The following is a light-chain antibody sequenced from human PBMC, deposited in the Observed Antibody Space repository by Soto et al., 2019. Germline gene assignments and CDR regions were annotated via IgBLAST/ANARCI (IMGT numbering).Light chain of an antibody. V-gene: IGKV3-15*01. CDR2: GAS. CDR3: QQSYSTLTWT. CDR1: QSVSSN. Sequence: EIVMTQSPATLSVSPGERATISCRASQSVSSNLAWYQQKPGQAPRRLIYGASTRATGIPARFSGSGSGTEFTLTISSLQSEDFATYYCQQSYSTLTWTFGQGTKVEIK. J-gene: IGKJ1*01.